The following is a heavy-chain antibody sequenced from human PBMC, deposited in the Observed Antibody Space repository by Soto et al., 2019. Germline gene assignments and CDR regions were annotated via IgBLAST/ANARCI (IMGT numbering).Heavy chain of an antibody. J-gene: IGHJ3*02. CDR3: ARQRAWYGEWAFDI. D-gene: IGHD3-10*01. CDR1: CGSISSDTYY. Sequence: QLQVQESGPGLVKASETLSLTCTVYCGSISSDTYYWGWIRQPPVKGLEWIGSIKYNGHTYYNPSLKSRVAMSVDPSKNQFSLKLTSVTAADTAVYSCARQRAWYGEWAFDIWGQGTMVTVSS. V-gene: IGHV4-39*01. CDR2: IKYNGHT.